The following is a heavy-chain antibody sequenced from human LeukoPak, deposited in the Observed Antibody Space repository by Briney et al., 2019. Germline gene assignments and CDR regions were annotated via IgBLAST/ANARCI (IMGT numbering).Heavy chain of an antibody. J-gene: IGHJ3*02. CDR1: GFTFSSYA. D-gene: IGHD3-22*01. Sequence: GGSLRLSCAASGFTFSSYAMSWVRQAPGKGLEWVSAISGSGGSTYYADSVKGRFTISRDNSKNTLYLQMNSLRAEDTAVYYCAKIPHAIVVASDAFDIWGQGTMVTASS. CDR2: ISGSGGST. CDR3: AKIPHAIVVASDAFDI. V-gene: IGHV3-23*01.